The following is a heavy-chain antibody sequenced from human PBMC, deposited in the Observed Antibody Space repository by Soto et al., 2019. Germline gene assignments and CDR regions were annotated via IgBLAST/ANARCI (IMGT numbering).Heavy chain of an antibody. Sequence: SETLSLTCTVSGGSISGYYWTWIRQPPGKGLEWVGSLFYGGTTDYNPSLKSRLTMSLDTSKNHFSLQLRSVTAADTAVYYCARHRGPAPVYWGHGTLVTVSS. CDR2: LFYGGTT. J-gene: IGHJ4*01. V-gene: IGHV4-39*01. CDR1: GGSISGYY. D-gene: IGHD3-10*01. CDR3: ARHRGPAPVY.